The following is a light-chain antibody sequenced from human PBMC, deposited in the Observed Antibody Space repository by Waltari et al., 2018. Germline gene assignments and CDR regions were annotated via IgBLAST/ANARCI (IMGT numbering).Light chain of an antibody. CDR2: LGS. CDR3: MEGLQSVT. J-gene: IGKJ5*01. V-gene: IGKV2-28*01. Sequence: DIVMTQSPLSLPVTPGEPASISCRSSQSLLENNGYNYLDWYLQKPGQSPQILIYLGSNRASGVPDRFSGSGSGTDFTLKISRVEAEDAGVYYCMEGLQSVTFGQGTRLEIK. CDR1: QSLLENNGYNY.